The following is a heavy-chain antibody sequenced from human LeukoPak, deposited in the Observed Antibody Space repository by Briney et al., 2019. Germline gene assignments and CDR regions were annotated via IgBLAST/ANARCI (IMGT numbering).Heavy chain of an antibody. D-gene: IGHD6-13*01. V-gene: IGHV3-23*01. CDR3: AKGYSSSPWPNRGEFFDY. Sequence: GGSLRLSCAASGFTFRSYAMSWVRQAPGKGLEWVSAISGSGGSTYYADSVKGRFTISRDNSKNTLYLQMNSLRAEDTAVYYCAKGYSSSPWPNRGEFFDYWGQGTLVTVSS. J-gene: IGHJ4*02. CDR1: GFTFRSYA. CDR2: ISGSGGST.